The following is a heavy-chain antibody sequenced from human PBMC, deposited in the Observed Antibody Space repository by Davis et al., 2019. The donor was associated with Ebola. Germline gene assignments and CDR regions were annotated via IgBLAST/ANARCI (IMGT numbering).Heavy chain of an antibody. Sequence: PGGSLRLSCVASGFTFRSYTMNWVRQAPGKGLEWVSSLSSSSTYIYYADSVKGRFTVSRDNAKNSLYLQMNSLRADDTAVYYCARDPASPRPDIFDYWGQGAMVTVSS. CDR2: LSSSSTYI. CDR1: GFTFRSYT. V-gene: IGHV3-21*01. CDR3: ARDPASPRPDIFDY. J-gene: IGHJ4*02. D-gene: IGHD5-12*01.